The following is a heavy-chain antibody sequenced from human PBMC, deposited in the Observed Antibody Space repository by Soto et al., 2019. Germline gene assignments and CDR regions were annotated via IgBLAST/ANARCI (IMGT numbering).Heavy chain of an antibody. CDR1: GYTFTSYD. D-gene: IGHD2-15*01. Sequence: QVQLVQSGAEVKKPGASVKVSCKASGYTFTSYDINWVRQATGQGLEWMGWMNPNSGNTGYAQKFQGRVTMTRNASISTAYMELSSLGSEDTAVYYCAGGRVYVAGYNYWGQGTLVTVSS. CDR2: MNPNSGNT. CDR3: AGGRVYVAGYNY. V-gene: IGHV1-8*01. J-gene: IGHJ4*02.